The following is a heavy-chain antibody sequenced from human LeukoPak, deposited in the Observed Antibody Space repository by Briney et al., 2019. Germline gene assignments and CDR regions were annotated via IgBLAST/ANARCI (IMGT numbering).Heavy chain of an antibody. CDR1: GFTFSSYS. CDR3: ARDPGVFDY. D-gene: IGHD3-10*01. Sequence: GGSLRLSCAASGFTFSSYSMNWVRQAPGKGLEWVSYISTSSSTIYYADSVMGRFTISRDNAKNSLYLHMNSLRDEDTAVYYCARDPGVFDYWGQGTLATVSS. CDR2: ISTSSSTI. V-gene: IGHV3-48*02. J-gene: IGHJ4*02.